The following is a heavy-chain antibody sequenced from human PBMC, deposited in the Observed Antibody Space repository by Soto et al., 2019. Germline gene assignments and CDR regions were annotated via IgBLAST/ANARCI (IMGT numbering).Heavy chain of an antibody. CDR3: VRDSGAKLSSS. Sequence: ASVKVSCKASGYTFTGYYMHWVRQAPGQGLEWMGWINPNSGGTNYAQKFQGRVTMTRDTSISTSYMELRSLKSQDTAVYYCVRDSGAKLSSSWGQGTLVTVS. CDR2: INPNSGGT. D-gene: IGHD6-13*01. J-gene: IGHJ4*02. CDR1: GYTFTGYY. V-gene: IGHV1-2*02.